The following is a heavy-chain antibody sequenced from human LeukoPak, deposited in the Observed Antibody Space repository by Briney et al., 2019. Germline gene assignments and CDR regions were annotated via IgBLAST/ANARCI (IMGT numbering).Heavy chain of an antibody. V-gene: IGHV4-4*09. CDR2: IYTSGST. CDR3: ARLKEDGSGSYYGLGYFDY. D-gene: IGHD3-10*01. Sequence: TSETLSLTCTVSGGSISSYYWSWIRQPPGKGLEWIGYIYTSGSTNYNPPLKSRVTISVDTSKNQFSLKLSSVTAADTAVYYCARLKEDGSGSYYGLGYFDYWGQGTLVTVSS. J-gene: IGHJ4*02. CDR1: GGSISSYY.